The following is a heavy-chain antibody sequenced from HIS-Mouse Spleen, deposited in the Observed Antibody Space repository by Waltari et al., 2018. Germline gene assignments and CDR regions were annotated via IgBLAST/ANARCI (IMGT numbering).Heavy chain of an antibody. CDR2: FDWDDDK. CDR3: ARIAEGYTSGWYAFDY. Sequence: QVTLRESGPALVKPTQTLTLTCTFPGFSLSTSGMCVTWIRQPPGKALEWLSRFDWDDDKYYSTSLKTRLTISRDTSKNQVVLTMTNMDPLDTATYYCARIAEGYTSGWYAFDYWGQGTLVTVSS. CDR1: GFSLSTSGMC. D-gene: IGHD6-19*01. J-gene: IGHJ4*02. V-gene: IGHV2-70*15.